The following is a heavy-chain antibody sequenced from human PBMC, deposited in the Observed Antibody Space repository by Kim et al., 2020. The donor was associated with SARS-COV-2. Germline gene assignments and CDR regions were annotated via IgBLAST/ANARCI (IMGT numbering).Heavy chain of an antibody. CDR1: GFSFSGHW. V-gene: IGHV3-7*03. CDR3: VRGSGWLGDY. Sequence: GGSPRLSCAASGFSFSGHWMNWVRQAPGKGLEWVAIIQQDGSEKYYGDSVEGRFTVSRDNAKDLLYLQMNGLRVEDTAVYYCVRGSGWLGDYWGQGTLVTVSS. CDR2: IQQDGSEK. J-gene: IGHJ4*02. D-gene: IGHD6-25*01.